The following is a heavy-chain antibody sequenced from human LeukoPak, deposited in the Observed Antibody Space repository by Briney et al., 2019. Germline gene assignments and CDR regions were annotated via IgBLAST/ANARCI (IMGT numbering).Heavy chain of an antibody. D-gene: IGHD5-24*01. CDR2: ISGSGGNT. CDR1: GFTFSSYA. CDR3: ARDLNYNFDF. Sequence: PGGSLRLSCAASGFTFSSYAMSWVRQAPGKGLEWVSAISGSGGNTYYADSVKGRFTISRDNSKNTLYQQMNSLRAEDTALYYCARDLNYNFDFWGQGTLVTVSS. J-gene: IGHJ4*02. V-gene: IGHV3-23*01.